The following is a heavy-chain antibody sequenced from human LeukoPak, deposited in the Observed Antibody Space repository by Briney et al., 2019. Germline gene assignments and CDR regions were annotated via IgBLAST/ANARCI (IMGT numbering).Heavy chain of an antibody. D-gene: IGHD5-18*01. V-gene: IGHV3-11*04. Sequence: SLRPSCAASGFTFSDYYMSWIRQAPGKGLEWVSYISCSGSTIYYADSVKGRFTISRDNAKNSLYLQMNSLRAEDTAVYYCARRGYSYGPSKYYFDYWGQGTLVAVSS. CDR1: GFTFSDYY. CDR2: ISCSGSTI. CDR3: ARRGYSYGPSKYYFDY. J-gene: IGHJ4*02.